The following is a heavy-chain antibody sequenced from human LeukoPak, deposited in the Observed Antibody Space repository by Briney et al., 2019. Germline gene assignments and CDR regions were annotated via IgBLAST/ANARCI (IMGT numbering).Heavy chain of an antibody. CDR2: INQDGSQK. V-gene: IGHV3-7*01. Sequence: GGSLSLSCAASGFTFSNYWMTWVRQAPGKGLEWVANINQDGSQKYYVDSVKGRFTISRDNAKNSLYLQMNSLRAEDTAVYYCARVNSVNYYFDYWGQGTLVTVSS. CDR1: GFTFSNYW. J-gene: IGHJ4*02. D-gene: IGHD2/OR15-2a*01. CDR3: ARVNSVNYYFDY.